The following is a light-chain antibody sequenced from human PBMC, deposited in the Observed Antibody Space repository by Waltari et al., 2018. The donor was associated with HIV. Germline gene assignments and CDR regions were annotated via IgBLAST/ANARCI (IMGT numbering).Light chain of an antibody. Sequence: QSALTQPASVSGSLGQSITISCTGTSSDVGNYDLVSWYQQHPGKAPKIIIYEVNKRPPGAANRMSGSKSGNTASLTISGRQAEDEADYYCCSYSDRRIYVFGSGTRVSAL. CDR1: SSDVGNYDL. CDR2: EVN. J-gene: IGLJ1*01. V-gene: IGLV2-23*02. CDR3: CSYSDRRIYV.